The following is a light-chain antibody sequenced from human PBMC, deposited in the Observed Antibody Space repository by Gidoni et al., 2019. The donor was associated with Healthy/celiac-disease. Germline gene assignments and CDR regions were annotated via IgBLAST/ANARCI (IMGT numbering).Light chain of an antibody. Sequence: DIVMTQSPDSLAVSLGERATINCKSSQSVLYSSNNKNYLAWYKQKPGQPPKLLIYWASTRESGVPDRFIGSGSGTDFALTIGSLQAEDVAVYYCQQYYSTPLTFGGGTKVEIK. V-gene: IGKV4-1*01. CDR1: QSVLYSSNNKNY. CDR3: QQYYSTPLT. CDR2: WAS. J-gene: IGKJ4*01.